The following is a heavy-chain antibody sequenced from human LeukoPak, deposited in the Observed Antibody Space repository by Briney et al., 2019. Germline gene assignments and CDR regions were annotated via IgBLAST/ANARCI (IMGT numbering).Heavy chain of an antibody. CDR1: GFIFSSYA. J-gene: IGHJ4*01. CDR3: ARDRNFAVFDSSSTFDY. V-gene: IGHV3-30*04. CDR2: ISYDENHK. Sequence: GGSLRLSCAASGFIFSSYAMHWVRQAPGKGLEWVAVISYDENHKYYGDSVKGRFSISRDNSKNTLYLEMDSLRTEDTAIYYCARDRNFAVFDSSSTFDYWGPGTLVTVSA. D-gene: IGHD1-14*01.